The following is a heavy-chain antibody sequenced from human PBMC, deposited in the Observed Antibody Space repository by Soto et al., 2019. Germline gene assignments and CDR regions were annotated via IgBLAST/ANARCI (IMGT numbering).Heavy chain of an antibody. CDR3: ARDRVESGYPEYFQH. Sequence: GESRKISCAASGFTVSSNYMSWVRQAPGKGLEWVSVIYSGGSTYYADSVKGRFTISRDNSKNTLYLQMNSLRAEDTAVYYCARDRVESGYPEYFQHWGQGTLVTVSS. V-gene: IGHV3-53*01. CDR1: GFTVSSNY. D-gene: IGHD3-22*01. J-gene: IGHJ1*01. CDR2: IYSGGST.